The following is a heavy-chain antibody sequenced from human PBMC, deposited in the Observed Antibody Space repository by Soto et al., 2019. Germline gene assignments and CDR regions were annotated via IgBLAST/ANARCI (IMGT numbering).Heavy chain of an antibody. V-gene: IGHV5-51*01. D-gene: IGHD3-22*01. Sequence: GESLKISCKGSGYSFTSYWIGWVRQTPGKGLEWMGIIYPGDSDTRYSPSLQGQVTISADKSISTAYLQWSSLKASDTAMYYCASLNYYDSSGYGPDAFDIWGQGTMVTVS. CDR1: GYSFTSYW. J-gene: IGHJ3*02. CDR3: ASLNYYDSSGYGPDAFDI. CDR2: IYPGDSDT.